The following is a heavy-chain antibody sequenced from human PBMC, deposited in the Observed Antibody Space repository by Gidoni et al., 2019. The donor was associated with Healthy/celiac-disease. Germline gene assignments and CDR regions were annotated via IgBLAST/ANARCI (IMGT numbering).Heavy chain of an antibody. CDR2: INSDGSST. J-gene: IGHJ6*03. CDR3: ARRGTTGYYYYMDV. D-gene: IGHD4-17*01. V-gene: IGHV3-74*01. CDR1: GFTFSSYW. Sequence: EVQLVESGGGLVQPGGSLRLSCAASGFTFSSYWMHWVRQAPGKGLVWVSRINSDGSSTSYADSVKGRFTISRDNAKNTLYLQMNSLRAEDTAVYYCARRGTTGYYYYMDVWGKGTTVTVSS.